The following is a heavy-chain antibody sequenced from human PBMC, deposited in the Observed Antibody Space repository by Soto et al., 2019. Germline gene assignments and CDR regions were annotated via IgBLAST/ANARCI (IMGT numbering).Heavy chain of an antibody. CDR1: GFTFSTYS. CDR3: AREYTAWPLAYGLDV. D-gene: IGHD2-2*02. Sequence: LRLSCVGSGFTFSTYSINWVRQAPGKGLEWVSSISSRSDIYYAGSVKGRFTISRDNAKNSVSLQMNSLRAEDTAVYYCAREYTAWPLAYGLDVWGQGTTVTVSS. J-gene: IGHJ6*02. V-gene: IGHV3-21*01. CDR2: ISSRSDI.